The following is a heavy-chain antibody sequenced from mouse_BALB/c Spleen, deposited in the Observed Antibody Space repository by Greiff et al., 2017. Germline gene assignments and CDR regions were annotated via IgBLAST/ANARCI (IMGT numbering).Heavy chain of an antibody. CDR2: IRLKSNNYAT. CDR3: IPVWGHYYAMNY. J-gene: IGHJ4*01. CDR1: GFTFSNYW. V-gene: IGHV6-6*02. D-gene: IGHD2-10*02. Sequence: EVQLQQSGGGLVQPGGSMKLSCVASGFTFSNYWMNWVRQSPEKGLEWVAEIRLKSNNYATHYAESVKGRFTISRDDSKSSVYLQMNNLRAEDTGIYYGIPVWGHYYAMNYGGQGTSVTVSS.